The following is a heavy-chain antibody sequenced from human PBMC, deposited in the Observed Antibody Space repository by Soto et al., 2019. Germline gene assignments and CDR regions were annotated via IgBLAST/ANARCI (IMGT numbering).Heavy chain of an antibody. CDR3: ARDGDPYYYDSSGYNWFDP. V-gene: IGHV1-69*01. CDR1: GGTFSSYA. D-gene: IGHD3-22*01. J-gene: IGHJ5*02. Sequence: QVQLVQSGVEVKKPGSSVKVSCKASGGTFSSYAISWVRQAPGQGLEWMGGIIPIFGTANYAQKFQGRVTITADESTSTAYMELSSLRSEDTAVYYCARDGDPYYYDSSGYNWFDPWGQGTLVTVSS. CDR2: IIPIFGTA.